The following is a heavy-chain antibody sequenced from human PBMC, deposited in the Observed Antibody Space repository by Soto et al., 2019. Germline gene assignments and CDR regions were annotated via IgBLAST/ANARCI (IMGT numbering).Heavy chain of an antibody. CDR3: ACHYGDYISSVGRH. D-gene: IGHD4-17*01. V-gene: IGHV3-23*01. CDR1: GLSFNSYA. CDR2: ISGSGAST. Sequence: PGGSLRLSCAASGLSFNSYAMSWVRQAPGKGPEWVSAISGSGASTYYADTVKGRFTISRDNSKSTLYLQMNGLRAEDTAVYYCACHYGDYISSVGRHWGQGTPVTVSS. J-gene: IGHJ4*02.